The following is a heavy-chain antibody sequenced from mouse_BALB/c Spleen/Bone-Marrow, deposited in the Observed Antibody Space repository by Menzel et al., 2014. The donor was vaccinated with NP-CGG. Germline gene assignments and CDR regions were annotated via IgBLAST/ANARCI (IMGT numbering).Heavy chain of an antibody. CDR3: ARGDGYDSYYFDY. V-gene: IGHV1-12*01. D-gene: IGHD2-2*01. Sequence: LVESGASVKMSCKASVYTFTSYNMHWVKQTPGQGLEWIGAIYPGNGDTSYNQKFKGKATLTADKSSSTAYMQLSSLTSEDSAAYYCARGDGYDSYYFDYWGQGTTLAVSS. CDR2: IYPGNGDT. CDR1: VYTFTSYN. J-gene: IGHJ2*01.